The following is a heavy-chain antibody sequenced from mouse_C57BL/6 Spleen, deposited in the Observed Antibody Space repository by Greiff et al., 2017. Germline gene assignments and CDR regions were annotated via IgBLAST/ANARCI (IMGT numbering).Heavy chain of an antibody. D-gene: IGHD1-1*01. J-gene: IGHJ1*03. CDR1: GYTFTSYW. Sequence: QVHVKQPGAELVKPGASVKMSCKASGYTFTSYWITWVKQRPGQGLEWIGDIYPGSGSTNYNEKFKSKATLTVDTSSSTAYMQLSSLTSEDSAVYYCARCRDYYGSSYGYFDVWGTGTTVTVSS. V-gene: IGHV1-55*01. CDR3: ARCRDYYGSSYGYFDV. CDR2: IYPGSGST.